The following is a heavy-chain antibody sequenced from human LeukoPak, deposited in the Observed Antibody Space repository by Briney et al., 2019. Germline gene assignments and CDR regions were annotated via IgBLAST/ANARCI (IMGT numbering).Heavy chain of an antibody. CDR3: ARDGFDYSISNWFDP. CDR2: ISAYNGNT. Sequence: ASVKVSCKASGYTFTSYGIGWVRQAPGQGLEWMGWISAYNGNTNYAQKLQGRVTMTTDTSTSTAYMELRSLRSDDTAVYYCARDGFDYSISNWFDPWGQGTLVTVSS. D-gene: IGHD4-11*01. CDR1: GYTFTSYG. V-gene: IGHV1-18*01. J-gene: IGHJ5*02.